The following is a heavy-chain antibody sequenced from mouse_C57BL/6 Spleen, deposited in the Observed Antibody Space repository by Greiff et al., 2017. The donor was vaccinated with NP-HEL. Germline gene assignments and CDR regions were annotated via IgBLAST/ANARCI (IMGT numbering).Heavy chain of an antibody. Sequence: VKLVESGAELVRPGASVTLSCKASGYTFTDYEMHWVKQTPVHGLEWIGAIDPETGGTAYNQKFKGKAILTADKSSSTAYMELRSLTSEDSAVYYCTRRGTAQATWAMDYWGQGTSVTVSS. D-gene: IGHD3-2*02. CDR3: TRRGTAQATWAMDY. V-gene: IGHV1-15*01. J-gene: IGHJ4*01. CDR1: GYTFTDYE. CDR2: IDPETGGT.